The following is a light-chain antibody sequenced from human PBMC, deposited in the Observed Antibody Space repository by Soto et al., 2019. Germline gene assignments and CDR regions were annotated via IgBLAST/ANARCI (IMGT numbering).Light chain of an antibody. CDR3: HQYDNAPQT. CDR1: QSMTRNY. J-gene: IGKJ2*01. CDR2: AAS. Sequence: EIVLMQSPGTLSLSPGERATLSCRASQSMTRNYIAWYQKKPGQAPRLLIYAASIRAPGIPDKFSGTGSGTDYSLTIDRLEPEDSAVYYCHQYDNAPQTFGQGTKVEIK. V-gene: IGKV3-20*01.